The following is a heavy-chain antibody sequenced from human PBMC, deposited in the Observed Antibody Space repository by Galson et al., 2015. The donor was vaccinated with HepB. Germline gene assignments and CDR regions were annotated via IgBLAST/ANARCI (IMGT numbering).Heavy chain of an antibody. Sequence: SLRLSCAASGFTFSSYAMHWVRQAPGKGLEWVAVISYDGSNKYYADSVKGRFTISRDNSKNTLYLQMNSLRAEDTAVYYCARTIPRYYPSPPFDYWGQGTLVTVSS. V-gene: IGHV3-30-3*01. CDR3: ARTIPRYYPSPPFDY. J-gene: IGHJ4*02. CDR1: GFTFSSYA. D-gene: IGHD3-10*01. CDR2: ISYDGSNK.